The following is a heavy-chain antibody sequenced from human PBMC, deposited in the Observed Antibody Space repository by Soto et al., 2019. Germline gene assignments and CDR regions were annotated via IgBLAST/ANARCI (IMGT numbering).Heavy chain of an antibody. Sequence: QITLKESGPTLVKPTQTLTLTCTFSGFSLSTSGVGVGWIRQPPRKALEWLALIYWDDDKRYSPSLKSRLTISKDTSKTQVVLTMTNMDPVDTATYYCAHHGYYSYGLDVWGQGTTVTVSS. V-gene: IGHV2-5*02. CDR2: IYWDDDK. J-gene: IGHJ6*02. CDR1: GFSLSTSGVG. CDR3: AHHGYYSYGLDV.